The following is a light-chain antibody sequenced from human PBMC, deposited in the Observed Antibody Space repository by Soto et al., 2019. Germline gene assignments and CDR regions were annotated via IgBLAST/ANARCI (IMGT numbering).Light chain of an antibody. Sequence: DIQMTQSPSSVSASEGDRVTITCRASQGISSYLAWYQQKPGKAPKLLIYAASTLQSGVPSRFSGSGSGTDFTLTISSLQPEDFATYYCQQLNSYLSITFGQGTRLEV. CDR2: AAS. CDR1: QGISSY. J-gene: IGKJ5*01. CDR3: QQLNSYLSIT. V-gene: IGKV1-9*01.